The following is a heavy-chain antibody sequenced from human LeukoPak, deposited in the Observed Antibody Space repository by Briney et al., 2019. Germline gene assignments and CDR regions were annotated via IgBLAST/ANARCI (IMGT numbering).Heavy chain of an antibody. D-gene: IGHD2-2*01. J-gene: IGHJ4*02. CDR1: GFTFSDYS. Sequence: GGSLRLSCAASGFTFSDYSMNWVRQAPGKGLEWISYVGISSGNTKYADSVKGRFTISGDKAKNSLYLQMNSLRVEDMAVYYCARDTKYAFDNWGQGTLVTVSS. CDR3: ARDTKYAFDN. CDR2: VGISSGNT. V-gene: IGHV3-48*01.